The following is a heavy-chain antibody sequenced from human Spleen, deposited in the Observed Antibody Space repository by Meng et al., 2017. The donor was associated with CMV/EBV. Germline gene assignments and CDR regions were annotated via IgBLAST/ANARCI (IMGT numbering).Heavy chain of an antibody. Sequence: SGPTLVKPTQTLALTCSFSGFSLSTSGMRVTWIRQPPGKALEWLARIDWNDDKFYSTSLRTRLTISKDTSKTQVVLTMTNMDPVDTATYYCAHSLGPFWSGYYSYWGQGTLVTVSS. CDR2: IDWNDDK. J-gene: IGHJ4*02. V-gene: IGHV2-70D*14. CDR1: GFSLSTSGMR. D-gene: IGHD3-3*01. CDR3: AHSLGPFWSGYYSY.